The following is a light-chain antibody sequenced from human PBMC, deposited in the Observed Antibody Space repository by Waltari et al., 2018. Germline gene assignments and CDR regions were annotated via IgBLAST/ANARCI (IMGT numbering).Light chain of an antibody. V-gene: IGKV1D-12*01. CDR2: SAS. CDR1: QGSSSW. CDR3: QQANSFPPT. J-gene: IGKJ3*01. Sequence: IQMTQSPSSVSASVGDRVTITCRASQGSSSWLAWYQQKPGKAPKLVIYSASSLQSGVPSRFSGSGYGTDFTLTISSLQPEEFATYYCQQANSFPPTFGPGTKVDI.